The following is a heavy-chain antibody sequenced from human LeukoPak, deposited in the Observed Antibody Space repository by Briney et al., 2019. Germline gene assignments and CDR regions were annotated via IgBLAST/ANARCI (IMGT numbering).Heavy chain of an antibody. CDR2: IIPIFGTA. CDR3: ASQLLAAHWFDP. V-gene: IGHV1-69*05. CDR1: GGTFSSYA. J-gene: IGHJ5*02. D-gene: IGHD6-13*01. Sequence: SVKVSCKVSGGTFSSYAISWVRQAPGQGLEWMGRIIPIFGTANYAQKFQGRVTITTDESTSTAYMELSSLRSEDTAVYYCASQLLAAHWFDPWGQGTLVTVSS.